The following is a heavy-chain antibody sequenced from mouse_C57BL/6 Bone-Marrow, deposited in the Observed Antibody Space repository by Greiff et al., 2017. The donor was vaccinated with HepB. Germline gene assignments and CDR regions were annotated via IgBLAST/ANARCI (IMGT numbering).Heavy chain of an antibody. J-gene: IGHJ4*01. CDR2: ISAGGSYT. Sequence: EVKLLESGGGLVKPGGSLKLSCAASGFTFSSYAMPWVRQTPEKRLEWVAIISAGGSYTYYQDNVKGRSTLTRDKATNTLYMQLSHLKSEDSAVYYCASPLLSAMDYWGQGTSVTVSS. D-gene: IGHD2-10*01. CDR3: ASPLLSAMDY. V-gene: IGHV5-4*03. CDR1: GFTFSSYA.